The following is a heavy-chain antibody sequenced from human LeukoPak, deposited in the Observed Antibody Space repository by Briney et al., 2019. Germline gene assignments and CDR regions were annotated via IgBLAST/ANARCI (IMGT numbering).Heavy chain of an antibody. J-gene: IGHJ4*02. V-gene: IGHV3-11*04. Sequence: GGSLRLSCAASGFTFSDYYMSWIRQAPGKELEWISHISSSGYSTYYAGSVKGRFTISRDNSNNSLYLQMNSLRDEDTAVYYCARDKRRFDKWGQGTLVAVSS. CDR3: ARDKRRFDK. CDR2: ISSSGYST. CDR1: GFTFSDYY.